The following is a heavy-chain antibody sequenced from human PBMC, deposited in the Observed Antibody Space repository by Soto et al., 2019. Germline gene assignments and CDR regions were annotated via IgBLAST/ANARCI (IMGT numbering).Heavy chain of an antibody. V-gene: IGHV3-23*01. Sequence: EVQLLESGGGLVQPGGSLRLSCAASGFTFSSYAMSWVRQAPGKGLEWVSAISGSGGSTYYADSVKGRFTISRDNSKNTLYQQMNSLRAEDTAVYYCAKDNYSSGWYGRYYYCYYMDVWGKGTTVTVSS. J-gene: IGHJ6*03. D-gene: IGHD6-19*01. CDR3: AKDNYSSGWYGRYYYCYYMDV. CDR1: GFTFSSYA. CDR2: ISGSGGST.